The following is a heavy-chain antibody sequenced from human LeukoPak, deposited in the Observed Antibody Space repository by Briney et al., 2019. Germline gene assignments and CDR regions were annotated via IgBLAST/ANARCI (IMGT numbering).Heavy chain of an antibody. J-gene: IGHJ3*02. CDR2: IYYSGST. D-gene: IGHD2-21*02. V-gene: IGHV4-59*01. CDR1: GGSISSYY. Sequence: SETLSLTCTVSGGSISSYYWSWIRQPPEKGQEWIGYIYYSGSTNYNPSLKSRVTISVDTSKNQFSLKLSSVTAADTAVYYCASRTYCGGDCYSLDAFDIWGQGTMVTVSS. CDR3: ASRTYCGGDCYSLDAFDI.